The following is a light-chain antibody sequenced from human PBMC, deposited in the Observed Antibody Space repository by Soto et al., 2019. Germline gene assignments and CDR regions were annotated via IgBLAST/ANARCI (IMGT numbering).Light chain of an antibody. J-gene: IGLJ7*01. CDR1: SSNIGSNN. V-gene: IGLV1-44*01. CDR3: AVWDDSLTGWV. Sequence: QLVLTQPPSASGTPGQRVTISCSGSSSNIGSNNVNWYQQLPGTTPKLLMYSNNQRPSGVPDRFSGSKSGTSASLAISGLQSEDEADYYCAVWDDSLTGWVFGGGTQLTVL. CDR2: SNN.